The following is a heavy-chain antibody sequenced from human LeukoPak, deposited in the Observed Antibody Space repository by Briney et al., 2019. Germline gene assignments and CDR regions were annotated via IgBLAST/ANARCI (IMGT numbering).Heavy chain of an antibody. J-gene: IGHJ3*02. CDR2: IYTSGST. CDR3: ARHRAPSGSYYGIAFDI. V-gene: IGHV4-4*07. Sequence: PSETLSLTCTVSGGSISSYYWSWIRQPAGKGLEWIGRIYTSGSTNYNPSLKSRVTMSVDTSKNQFSLKLSSVTAADTAVYYCARHRAPSGSYYGIAFDIWGQGTMVTVSS. D-gene: IGHD1-26*01. CDR1: GGSISSYY.